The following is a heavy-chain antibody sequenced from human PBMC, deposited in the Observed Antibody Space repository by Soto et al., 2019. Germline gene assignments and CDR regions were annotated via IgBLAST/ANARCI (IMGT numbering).Heavy chain of an antibody. CDR1: GGSISSSNW. D-gene: IGHD5-18*01. V-gene: IGHV4-4*02. Sequence: PSETLSLTCAVSGGSISSSNWWSWVRQPPGKGLEWIGEIYHSGSTNYNPSLKSRVTISVDKSKNQFSLKLSSVTAADTAVYYCARDIADTAMVTSGFDYWGQGTLVTVSS. CDR2: IYHSGST. CDR3: ARDIADTAMVTSGFDY. J-gene: IGHJ4*02.